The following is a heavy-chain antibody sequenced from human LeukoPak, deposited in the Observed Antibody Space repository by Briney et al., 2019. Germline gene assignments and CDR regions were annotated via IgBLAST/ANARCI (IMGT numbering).Heavy chain of an antibody. CDR3: ARDRAVAGCFDY. J-gene: IGHJ4*02. Sequence: ASVKVSCKASGYTFTGYYMHWVRQAPGQGLEWMGWINPNSGGTNYAQKFQGRVTMTRDTSISTAYMELSRLRSDDTAVYYCARDRAVAGCFDYWGQGTLVTVSS. CDR2: INPNSGGT. V-gene: IGHV1-2*02. D-gene: IGHD6-19*01. CDR1: GYTFTGYY.